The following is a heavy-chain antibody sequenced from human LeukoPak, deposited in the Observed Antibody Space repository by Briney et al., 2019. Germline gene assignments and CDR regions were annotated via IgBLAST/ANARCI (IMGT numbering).Heavy chain of an antibody. D-gene: IGHD2-2*01. Sequence: SQTLSLTCAFSGDSLFTNSVAWNWIRQSPSRGLEWLGRTYYRSKWSFDYAVSVKSRITINADTSKNQFSLQLNSVTPEDTAVYYCARGKYTSFDNWGQGTLVTVSS. V-gene: IGHV6-1*01. CDR1: GDSLFTNSVA. CDR3: ARGKYTSFDN. CDR2: TYYRSKWSF. J-gene: IGHJ4*02.